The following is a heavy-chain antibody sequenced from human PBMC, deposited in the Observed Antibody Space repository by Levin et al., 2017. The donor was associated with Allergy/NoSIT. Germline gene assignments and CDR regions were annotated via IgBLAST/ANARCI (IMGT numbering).Heavy chain of an antibody. CDR1: GFTFSSYG. V-gene: IGHV3-30*18. CDR2: ISYDGSNK. Sequence: GGSLRLSCAASGFTFSSYGMHWVRQAPGKGLEWVAVISYDGSNKYYADSVKGRFTISRDNSKNTLYLQMNSLRAEDTAVYYCAKEREGSSGWPPYAFDIWGQGTMVTVSS. D-gene: IGHD6-19*01. J-gene: IGHJ3*02. CDR3: AKEREGSSGWPPYAFDI.